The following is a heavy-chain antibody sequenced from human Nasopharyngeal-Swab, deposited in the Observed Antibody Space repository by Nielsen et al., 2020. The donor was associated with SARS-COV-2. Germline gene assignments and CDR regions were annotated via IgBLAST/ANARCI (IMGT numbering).Heavy chain of an antibody. Sequence: GGSLRLSCAASGFTFSSYSMNWVRQAPGKGLEWVSSNSSSSSYIYYTDSVKGRFTISRDNAKNSLYLQMNSLRAEDTAVYYCARDSFGAVAGTARTIDYWGQGTLVTVSS. CDR1: GFTFSSYS. J-gene: IGHJ4*02. CDR3: ARDSFGAVAGTARTIDY. CDR2: NSSSSSYI. D-gene: IGHD6-19*01. V-gene: IGHV3-21*01.